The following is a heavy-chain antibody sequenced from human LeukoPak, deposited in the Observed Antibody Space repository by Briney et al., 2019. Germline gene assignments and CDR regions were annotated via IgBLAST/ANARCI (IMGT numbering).Heavy chain of an antibody. J-gene: IGHJ4*02. CDR2: ISGSGGRT. D-gene: IGHD3-9*01. V-gene: IGHV3-23*01. CDR1: GFTFSTYA. Sequence: PGGSLRLPCAASGFTFSTYAMNWVRQASGKGLDWVSGISGSGGRTYYADSVKGRFTISRDNSKNTLYLQMNSLRVEDTAVYYCANVRYFDWYYFDYWGQGALVTVSS. CDR3: ANVRYFDWYYFDY.